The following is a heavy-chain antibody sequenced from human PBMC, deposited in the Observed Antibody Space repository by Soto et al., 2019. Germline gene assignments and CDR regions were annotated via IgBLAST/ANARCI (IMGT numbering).Heavy chain of an antibody. V-gene: IGHV4-39*02. D-gene: IGHD1-26*01. CDR3: ATQEVGGSYVYTFDP. CDR1: GGSISSSSYY. CDR2: IYYSGST. J-gene: IGHJ5*02. Sequence: QLQLQESGPGLVKPSETLSLTCTVSGGSISSSSYYWGWIRQPPGKGLEWIGSIYYSGSTYYNPSLKSRVTISVDTSKNHFSLNLSSVTAADTAVYYCATQEVGGSYVYTFDPWGQGTLVTVSS.